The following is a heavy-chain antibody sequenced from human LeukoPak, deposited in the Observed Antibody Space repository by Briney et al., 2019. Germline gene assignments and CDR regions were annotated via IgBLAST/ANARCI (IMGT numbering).Heavy chain of an antibody. D-gene: IGHD2-15*01. J-gene: IGHJ5*02. V-gene: IGHV7-4-1*02. CDR3: ARDWYCSGGSCYPNWFDP. CDR2: INTNTGNP. CDR1: GYTFTSYA. Sequence: ASVKVSCKASGYTFTSYAMNWVRQAPGQGLEWMGWINTNTGNPTYAQGFTGRFVFSLDTSVSTAYLQISSLKAEDTAVYYCARDWYCSGGSCYPNWFDPWGQGTLVTVSS.